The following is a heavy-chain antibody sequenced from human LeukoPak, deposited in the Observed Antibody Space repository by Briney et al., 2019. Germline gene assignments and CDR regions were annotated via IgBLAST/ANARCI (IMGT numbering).Heavy chain of an antibody. J-gene: IGHJ3*02. CDR3: ARSGDIDAFDI. Sequence: ASVKVSCKASGYTFTVYYMHWVRQAPGQGLGWMGWISPNSGGTKYAKKFQGRVTMTRDTSISTAYMELSRLRSDDTAVYYCARSGDIDAFDIWGQGTMVTVSS. CDR2: ISPNSGGT. D-gene: IGHD5-12*01. CDR1: GYTFTVYY. V-gene: IGHV1-2*02.